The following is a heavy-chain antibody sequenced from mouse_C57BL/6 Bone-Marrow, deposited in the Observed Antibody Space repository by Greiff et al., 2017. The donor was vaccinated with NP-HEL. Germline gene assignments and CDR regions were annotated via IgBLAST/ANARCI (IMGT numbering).Heavy chain of an antibody. V-gene: IGHV5-6*01. CDR1: GFTFSSYG. CDR3: ARRDYDYAIAY. CDR2: ISSGGSYT. D-gene: IGHD2-4*01. Sequence: EVMLVESGGDLVKPGGSLKLSCAASGFTFSSYGMSWVRQTPDKRLEWVATISSGGSYTYYPDSVKGRFTISRDNAKNTLYLQMSSLKSEDTAMYYCARRDYDYAIAYWGQGTLVTVSA. J-gene: IGHJ3*01.